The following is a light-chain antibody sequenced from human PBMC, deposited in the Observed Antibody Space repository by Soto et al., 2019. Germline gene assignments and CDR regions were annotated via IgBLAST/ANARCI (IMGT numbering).Light chain of an antibody. CDR1: SSNIGSST. CDR3: TAVDETLDAVL. V-gene: IGLV1-44*01. Sequence: QSVLTQPPSTSGTPGHRVTISCSGTSSNIGSSTVNWYQQVPGTAPKILIYGDDQRPSGVPDRFSGSKSGTSFLLAISVLQSDDEADYYCTAVDETLDAVLFGGGTKLTVL. CDR2: GDD. J-gene: IGLJ2*01.